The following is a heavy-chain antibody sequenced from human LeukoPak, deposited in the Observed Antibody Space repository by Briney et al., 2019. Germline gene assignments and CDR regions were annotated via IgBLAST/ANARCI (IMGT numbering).Heavy chain of an antibody. D-gene: IGHD6-13*01. CDR1: GFTFSDFH. J-gene: IGHJ4*02. V-gene: IGHV3-11*01. CDR3: ACPYRSRFDY. Sequence: PGGSLRLSCVVSGFTFSDFHTSWLRQAPGKGLEWISYITNSGSDIEYADSVKGRFTISWDNAKKSLYLEMNTLRAEDSAIYYCACPYRSRFDYWGQGTLVTVSS. CDR2: ITNSGSDI.